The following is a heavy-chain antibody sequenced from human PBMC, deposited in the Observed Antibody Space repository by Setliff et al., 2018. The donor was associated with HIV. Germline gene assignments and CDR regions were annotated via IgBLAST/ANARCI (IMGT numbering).Heavy chain of an antibody. J-gene: IGHJ4*02. CDR2: ISFDESNK. V-gene: IGHV3-30*04. D-gene: IGHD2-2*02. CDR3: ASGGAYCSGTGCNIN. Sequence: PGGSLRLSCAASGFTFDTYAMHWVRQAPGKGLEWVAVISFDESNKRYADSVKGRFTISRDNSKNTLYLQMNSLRPEDTAVYYCASGGAYCSGTGCNINWGQGTLVTVSS. CDR1: GFTFDTYA.